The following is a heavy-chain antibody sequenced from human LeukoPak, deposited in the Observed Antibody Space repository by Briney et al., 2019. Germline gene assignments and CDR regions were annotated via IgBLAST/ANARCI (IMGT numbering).Heavy chain of an antibody. CDR2: IIPIFGTA. Sequence: SVKVSCKASGGTFSSHVISWVRQAPGQGLEWMGGIIPIFGTANHAQKFQGRVTITADKSTSTAYMELSSLRSEDTAVYYCARSFTYYYDSSGYYLPDAFDIWGQGTMVTVSS. V-gene: IGHV1-69*06. CDR1: GGTFSSHV. J-gene: IGHJ3*02. CDR3: ARSFTYYYDSSGYYLPDAFDI. D-gene: IGHD3-22*01.